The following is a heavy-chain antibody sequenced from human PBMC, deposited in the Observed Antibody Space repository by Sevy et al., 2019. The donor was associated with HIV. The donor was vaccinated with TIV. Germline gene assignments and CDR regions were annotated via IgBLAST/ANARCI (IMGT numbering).Heavy chain of an antibody. Sequence: GESLKISCAASGFTFSSYAMSWVRQAPGKGLEWVSAISGSGGSTYYADSVKGRFTISRDNSKNTLYLQMNSLRAEDTAVYYCAKDGGRGWVPYTSYYFDYWGQGTLVTVSS. CDR3: AKDGGRGWVPYTSYYFDY. D-gene: IGHD1-1*01. CDR1: GFTFSSYA. J-gene: IGHJ4*02. V-gene: IGHV3-23*01. CDR2: ISGSGGST.